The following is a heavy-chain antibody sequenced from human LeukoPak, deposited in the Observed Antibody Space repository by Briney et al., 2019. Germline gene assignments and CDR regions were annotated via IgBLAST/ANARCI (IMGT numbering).Heavy chain of an antibody. V-gene: IGHV3-15*07. D-gene: IGHD5-24*01. CDR3: ARSNPDGYNRDFDY. J-gene: IGHJ4*02. CDR1: GFTFSNAW. CDR2: IKSKTDGGTT. Sequence: KTGGSLRLSCAASGFTFSNAWMNWVRQAPGKGLEWVGRIKSKTDGGTTDYAAPVKGRFTISRDDSKNTLYLQMNSLKTEDTAVYYCARSNPDGYNRDFDYWGQGTLVTVSS.